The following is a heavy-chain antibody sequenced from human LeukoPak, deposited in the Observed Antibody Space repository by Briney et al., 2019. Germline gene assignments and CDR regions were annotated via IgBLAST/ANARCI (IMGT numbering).Heavy chain of an antibody. CDR3: TVRKLAVTGPVNAFEI. D-gene: IGHD6-19*01. CDR1: GYTFPDYF. J-gene: IGHJ3*02. V-gene: IGHV1-2*06. Sequence: ASVKVSCKALGYTFPDYFMHWVRQAPGQGLEWMGRINPNTGAINYAQKLQGRVSMTRDTSISTAYMELSGLRSDDTAVYYCTVRKLAVTGPVNAFEIWAKGQWSASLQ. CDR2: INPNTGAI.